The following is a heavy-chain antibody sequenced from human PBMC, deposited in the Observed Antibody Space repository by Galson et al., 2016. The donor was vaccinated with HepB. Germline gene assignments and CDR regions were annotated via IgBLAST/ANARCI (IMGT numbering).Heavy chain of an antibody. CDR2: IDPNDGVT. J-gene: IGHJ5*01. CDR1: GYSFRSYY. V-gene: IGHV1-46*01. CDR3: AREDWLDS. Sequence: SVKVSCKASGYSFRSYYIHWVRQVPGQGLEWMGIIDPNDGVTNYTQKLQGRVTMTRDTSTNTLYLELSSLKIEDTAIYYCAREDWLDSWGQGTLVTVSS.